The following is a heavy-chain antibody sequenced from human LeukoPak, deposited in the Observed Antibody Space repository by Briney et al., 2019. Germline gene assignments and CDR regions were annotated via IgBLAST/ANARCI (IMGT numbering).Heavy chain of an antibody. CDR1: GFTFSTYW. CDR2: INQNGSET. D-gene: IGHD3-22*01. Sequence: GGSLRLSSAASGFTFSTYWMTWVPQAPGKGLEWVAHINQNGSETYYVDSVKGRFTISRDNAKNSLYLQMNSLRVEDTAVYYCARKKYYYDTSTYGWFDPWGQGISVTVSS. J-gene: IGHJ5*02. V-gene: IGHV3-7*01. CDR3: ARKKYYYDTSTYGWFDP.